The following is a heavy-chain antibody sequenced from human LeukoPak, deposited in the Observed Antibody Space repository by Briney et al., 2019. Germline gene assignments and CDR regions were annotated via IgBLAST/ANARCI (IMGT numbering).Heavy chain of an antibody. J-gene: IGHJ3*02. CDR1: GGSIDSYH. CDR2: IYTSGST. Sequence: SETLSLTCTVSGGSIDSYHWSWIRHPAGRGLEWIGRIYTSGSTNYNPSLKSRVTMSVDTSKNQYSLKLNSVTAADTAVYYCAKSNGYGLVDIWGQGTMVTVSS. CDR3: AKSNGYGLVDI. V-gene: IGHV4-4*07. D-gene: IGHD3-10*01.